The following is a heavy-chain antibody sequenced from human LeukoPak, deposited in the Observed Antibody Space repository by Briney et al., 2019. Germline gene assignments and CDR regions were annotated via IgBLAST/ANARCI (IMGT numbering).Heavy chain of an antibody. CDR2: MNPNSGNT. Sequence: TSVKVSCKASGYTFTTYDINWVRQATGQGLEWMGWMNPNSGNTNYAQKLQGRVTMTTDTSTSTAYMELRSLRSDDTAVYYCARGRIQLWWYFDYWGQGTLVTVSS. J-gene: IGHJ4*02. CDR1: GYTFTTYD. CDR3: ARGRIQLWWYFDY. D-gene: IGHD5-18*01. V-gene: IGHV1-8*01.